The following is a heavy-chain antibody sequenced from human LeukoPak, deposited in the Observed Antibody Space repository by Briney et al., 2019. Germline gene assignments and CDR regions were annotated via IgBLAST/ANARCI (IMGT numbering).Heavy chain of an antibody. CDR3: AKGSSNVWGSYRPRHVY. J-gene: IGHJ4*02. CDR1: GFTFSSYG. Sequence: PGGTLRLSCAASGFTFSSYGMHRVRQAPGKGLEWVAVISYDGSNKYYADSVKGRFTISRDNSKNTLYLQMNSLRAEDTAVYYCAKGSSNVWGSYRPRHVYWGQGTLVTVSS. D-gene: IGHD3-16*02. CDR2: ISYDGSNK. V-gene: IGHV3-30*18.